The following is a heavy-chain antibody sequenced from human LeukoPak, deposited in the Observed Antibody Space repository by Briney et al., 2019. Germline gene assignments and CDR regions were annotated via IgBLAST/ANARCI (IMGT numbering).Heavy chain of an antibody. D-gene: IGHD3-10*01. Sequence: SETLSLTCAVYGGSFSGYYWSWIRQPPGKGLEWIGEINHSGSTNYNPSLKSRVTISVDTSKNQFSLKLSSVTAADTAVYYCARVSDIWFRFVRSDPWGQGTLVTVSS. CDR1: GGSFSGYY. CDR2: INHSGST. CDR3: ARVSDIWFRFVRSDP. J-gene: IGHJ5*02. V-gene: IGHV4-34*01.